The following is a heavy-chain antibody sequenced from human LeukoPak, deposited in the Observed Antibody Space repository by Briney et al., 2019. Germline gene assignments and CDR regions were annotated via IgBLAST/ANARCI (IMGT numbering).Heavy chain of an antibody. V-gene: IGHV1-2*02. D-gene: IGHD3-10*01. Sequence: ASVKVSCKASGYRFTDYWIQWVRQAPGQGLEWMGWINTNTGGTVYAQKFQGRVAMTRDTSLTTSYMDLSRLTSDDTAVYYCARGGSFHEFDIWGQGTMVIVSS. CDR3: ARGGSFHEFDI. CDR1: GYRFTDYW. J-gene: IGHJ3*02. CDR2: INTNTGGT.